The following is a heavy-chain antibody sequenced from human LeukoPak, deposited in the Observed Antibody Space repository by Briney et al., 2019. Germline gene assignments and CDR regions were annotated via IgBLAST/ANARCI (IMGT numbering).Heavy chain of an antibody. CDR1: GFTFIDYD. V-gene: IGHV3-13*01. CDR2: IGIRGDT. CDR3: ARGGIQVSGIDEFDY. J-gene: IGHJ4*02. Sequence: PGGSLRLSCAASGFTFIDYDMHWVRQVIGKALEWVSAIGIRGDTHYSGSVKGRFTISRENAESSLYLQMNSLRAEDTAVYYFARGGIQVSGIDEFDYWGQGTLVTVSS. D-gene: IGHD6-19*01.